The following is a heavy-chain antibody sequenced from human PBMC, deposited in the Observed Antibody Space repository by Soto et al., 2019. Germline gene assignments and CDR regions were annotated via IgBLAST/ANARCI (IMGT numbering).Heavy chain of an antibody. CDR1: GGSISSYY. V-gene: IGHV4-59*08. J-gene: IGHJ4*02. CDR3: ARLEVTTYYFDY. Sequence: SETLSLTCTVSGGSISSYYWSWIRQPPGKGLEWIGYIYYSGSTNYNPSLKSRVTISVDTSKNQFSLKLSSVTAADTAVYYCARLEVTTYYFDYWGQGTLVTVSS. D-gene: IGHD4-17*01. CDR2: IYYSGST.